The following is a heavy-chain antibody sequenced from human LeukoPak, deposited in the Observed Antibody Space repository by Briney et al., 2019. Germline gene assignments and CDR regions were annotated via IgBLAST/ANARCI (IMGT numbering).Heavy chain of an antibody. J-gene: IGHJ5*02. CDR1: GGSFSGYF. V-gene: IGHV4-34*01. Sequence: SETLSLTCAVYGGSFSGYFWNWIRQPPGKGLEWIGEINHSGSINYNPSLKSRVTISVDTSKNQFSLKLNSVTAADTAVYYCARGIQAYSSSWYALVNWFDPWGQGTLVTVSS. CDR2: INHSGSI. CDR3: ARGIQAYSSSWYALVNWFDP. D-gene: IGHD6-13*01.